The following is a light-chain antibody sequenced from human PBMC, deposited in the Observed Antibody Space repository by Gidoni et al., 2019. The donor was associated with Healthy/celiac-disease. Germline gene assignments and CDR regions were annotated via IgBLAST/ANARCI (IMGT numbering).Light chain of an antibody. CDR2: GAS. Sequence: SYVLTQPPSGSVDPGKTARITCGGNNIGSKSVHWYQQKPGQAPVLVVYGASDRPSGIPERFSGSNSGNTATLTISRVEAGDEADYYCQVWDSSSDHWVFGGGTKLTVL. V-gene: IGLV3-21*03. CDR1: NIGSKS. J-gene: IGLJ3*02. CDR3: QVWDSSSDHWV.